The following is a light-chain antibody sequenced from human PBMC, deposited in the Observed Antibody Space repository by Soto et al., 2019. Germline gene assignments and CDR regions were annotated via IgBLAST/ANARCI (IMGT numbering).Light chain of an antibody. CDR2: GAS. J-gene: IGKJ1*01. Sequence: EIVLTQSPGTLPLSPGDRATLSCRSSQSLSRSSLAWYQQKPGRAPRLLIYGASSRATGIPDRFSGSGSGTDFTLTISTLQSEDFAIYYCQHYNNWPPWTFGQGTKVDIK. CDR1: QSLSRSS. V-gene: IGKV3-20*01. CDR3: QHYNNWPPWT.